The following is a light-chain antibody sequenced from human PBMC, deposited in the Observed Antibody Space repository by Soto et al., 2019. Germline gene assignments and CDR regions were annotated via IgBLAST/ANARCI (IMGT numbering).Light chain of an antibody. CDR1: SSDVGGYNY. V-gene: IGLV2-8*01. Sequence: QSALTQPPSASGSPGQSVTISCTRTSSDVGGYNYVSWYQQHPGKAPRLMIYEVTKRPSGVPGRFSGSKSGNTASLTVSGLQAEDEADYYCSSHAGINNVVFGGGTKLTVL. J-gene: IGLJ3*02. CDR2: EVT. CDR3: SSHAGINNVV.